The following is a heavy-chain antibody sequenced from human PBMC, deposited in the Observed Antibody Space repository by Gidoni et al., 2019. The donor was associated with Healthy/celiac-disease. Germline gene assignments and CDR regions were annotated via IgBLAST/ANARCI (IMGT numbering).Heavy chain of an antibody. V-gene: IGHV3-66*02. CDR2: IYSGGST. D-gene: IGHD4-17*01. CDR3: ARGGSGDGPTFDY. Sequence: EVQLVESGGGLVQPGGSLRLSCAASGFTVSSNYMSWVRQAPGKGLEWVSVIYSGGSTYYADSVKGRFTISRDNSKNTLYLQMNSLRAEDTAVYYCARGGSGDGPTFDYWGQGTLVTVSS. CDR1: GFTVSSNY. J-gene: IGHJ4*02.